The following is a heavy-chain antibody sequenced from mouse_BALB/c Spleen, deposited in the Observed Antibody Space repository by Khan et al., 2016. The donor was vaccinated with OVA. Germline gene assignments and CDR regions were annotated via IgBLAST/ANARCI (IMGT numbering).Heavy chain of an antibody. V-gene: IGHV1S56*01. D-gene: IGHD2-3*01. CDR2: IYPGSFNT. CDR1: GYTFTTYY. Sequence: QVQLQQSGPELVKPGASVRISCKASGYTFTTYYIHWVKQRPGQGLEWIGWIYPGSFNTNYSEKFKVKATLTADKSSSTAYMQLSSLTSEDSAVYFCASDDYFLEDAMDYWGQGTSVTVSS. CDR3: ASDDYFLEDAMDY. J-gene: IGHJ4*01.